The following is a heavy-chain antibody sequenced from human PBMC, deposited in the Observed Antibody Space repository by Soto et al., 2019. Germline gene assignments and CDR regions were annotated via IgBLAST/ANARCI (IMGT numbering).Heavy chain of an antibody. D-gene: IGHD2-15*01. V-gene: IGHV4-39*01. CDR2: MFYSGLT. CDR3: APLSVSLSGPYGIHV. CDR1: GYSVTSSDYY. Sequence: PSETLSLTCSVSGYSVTSSDYYWAWIRQPPGKGLEWIVSMFYSGLTYYNPSLKSRVTLSVDTSKNQFSVRLISVTAADTAVYYCAPLSVSLSGPYGIHVWGQGTTVTVSS. J-gene: IGHJ6*02.